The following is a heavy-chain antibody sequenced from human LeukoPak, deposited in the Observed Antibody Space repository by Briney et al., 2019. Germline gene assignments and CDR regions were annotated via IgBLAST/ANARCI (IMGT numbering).Heavy chain of an antibody. Sequence: GGSLRLSCAASGFTFSSYGMHWVRQAPGKGLEWVAVISHDGSNEYYGDSVKGRFTISRDNSKNTLYLQMNSLRDEDTAVYYCTKNPYSSGWPYVFDIWGQGTLVTVSS. D-gene: IGHD6-19*01. CDR3: TKNPYSSGWPYVFDI. CDR2: ISHDGSNE. CDR1: GFTFSSYG. J-gene: IGHJ3*02. V-gene: IGHV3-30*18.